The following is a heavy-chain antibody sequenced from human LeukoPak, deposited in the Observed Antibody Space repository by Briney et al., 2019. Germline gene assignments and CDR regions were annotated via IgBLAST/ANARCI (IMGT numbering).Heavy chain of an antibody. V-gene: IGHV3-23*01. CDR1: GFTFSSYA. CDR2: ISGTGGST. Sequence: GGSLRLSCAAPGFTFSSYAMSWVRQAPGKGLEWVSSISGTGGSTYYADSVKGRFTISRDNSKNTLYFQMNSLRAEDTAVYYCAKIDGDYAHYWGQGTLVTVSS. CDR3: AKIDGDYAHY. J-gene: IGHJ4*02. D-gene: IGHD4-17*01.